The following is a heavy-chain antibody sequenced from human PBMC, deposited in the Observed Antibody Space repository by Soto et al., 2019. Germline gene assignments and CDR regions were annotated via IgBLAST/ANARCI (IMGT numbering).Heavy chain of an antibody. J-gene: IGHJ5*02. Sequence: ASVKVSCKASGYTFTGYYMHWVRQAPGQGLEWMGWINPNSGGTNYAQKFQGWVTMTRDTSISTAYMELSRLRSDDTAVYYCARWLRGLKCDPWRQGTLVPVCS. CDR2: INPNSGGT. D-gene: IGHD5-12*01. V-gene: IGHV1-2*04. CDR1: GYTFTGYY. CDR3: ARWLRGLKCDP.